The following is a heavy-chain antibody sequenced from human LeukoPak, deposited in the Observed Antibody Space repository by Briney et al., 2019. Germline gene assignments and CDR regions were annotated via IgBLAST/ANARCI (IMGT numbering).Heavy chain of an antibody. J-gene: IGHJ3*02. V-gene: IGHV3-21*01. CDR3: ARTYYYDSSGYYGDAFDI. CDR2: ISSSSSYI. CDR1: GFTFSSYS. D-gene: IGHD3-22*01. Sequence: GGSLRLSCAASGFTFSSYSMNWVRQAPGKGLECVSSISSSSSYIYYADSVKGRFTISRDNAKNSLYLQMNSLRAEDTAVYYCARTYYYDSSGYYGDAFDIWGQGTMVTVSS.